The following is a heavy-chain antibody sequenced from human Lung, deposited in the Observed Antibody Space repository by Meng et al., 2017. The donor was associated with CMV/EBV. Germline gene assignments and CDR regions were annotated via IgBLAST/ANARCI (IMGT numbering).Heavy chain of an antibody. V-gene: IGHV3-15*01. Sequence: GESLKISCAASGFTFSDAWMTWVRQPPGKGLEWLGRIKSDTDGGTTDYAAPLKGRFTISRDDSKITLFLQMNSLKTEDTAMYYCTTDTSGGYSYDIWGQGTLVTVSS. CDR2: IKSDTDGGTT. CDR3: TTDTSGGYSYDI. CDR1: GFTFSDAW. D-gene: IGHD3-10*01. J-gene: IGHJ3*02.